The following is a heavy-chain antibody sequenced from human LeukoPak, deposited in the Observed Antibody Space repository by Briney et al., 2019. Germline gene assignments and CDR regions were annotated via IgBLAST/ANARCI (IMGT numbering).Heavy chain of an antibody. CDR2: ISQDGSET. CDR3: VRDLGHSRHYFEY. Sequence: PGGSLRLSCAASGFTFRSYAMHWVRLTPGRELEWLACISQDGSETFYMDSVRGRFTISRDNTKNSLYLQMDSLRAEDTAVYFCVRDLGHSRHYFEYWGQGALVTVSS. J-gene: IGHJ4*02. CDR1: GFTFRSYA. V-gene: IGHV3-7*01. D-gene: IGHD7-27*01.